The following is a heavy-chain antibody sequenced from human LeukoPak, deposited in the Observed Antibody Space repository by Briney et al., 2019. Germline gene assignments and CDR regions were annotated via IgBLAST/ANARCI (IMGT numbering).Heavy chain of an antibody. CDR2: IIPIFGTA. V-gene: IGHV1-69*13. CDR3: AREQSWYYDSSGHDAFDI. Sequence: ASVKVSCKASGYTFTSYGISWVRQAPGQGLEWMGGIIPIFGTANYAQKFQGRVTITADESTSTAYMELSSLRSEDTAVYYCAREQSWYYDSSGHDAFDIWGQGTMVTVSS. J-gene: IGHJ3*02. D-gene: IGHD3-22*01. CDR1: GYTFTSYG.